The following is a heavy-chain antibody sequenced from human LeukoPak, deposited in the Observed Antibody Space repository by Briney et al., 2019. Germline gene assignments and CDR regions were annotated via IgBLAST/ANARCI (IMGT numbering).Heavy chain of an antibody. CDR1: GGSLSSYY. J-gene: IGHJ2*01. CDR3: ARDPGDYNHDWYFDL. D-gene: IGHD4-17*01. Sequence: SETLSLTCTVSGGSLSSYYWIWIRQPAGKGLEWVGRIQTSGNADHNPSLTSRVTMSVDTSKNQFSLRLRSVTAADTAVYYCARDPGDYNHDWYFDLWGRGTLVTVSS. CDR2: IQTSGNA. V-gene: IGHV4-4*07.